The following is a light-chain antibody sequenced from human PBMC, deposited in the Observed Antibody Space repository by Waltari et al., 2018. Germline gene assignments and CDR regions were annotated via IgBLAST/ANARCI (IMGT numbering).Light chain of an antibody. J-gene: IGLJ2*01. Sequence: QSALTQPASVSGSPGQSITISCTGTSSDVGGYNYVSWYQHHPGKAPKIMIYDVNDRPSGVSNRFSGSKSGTTDSLTISGLQAEDEADYYCSSYRRSDIVVFGGGTKLTVL. CDR3: SSYRRSDIVV. CDR2: DVN. V-gene: IGLV2-14*03. CDR1: SSDVGGYNY.